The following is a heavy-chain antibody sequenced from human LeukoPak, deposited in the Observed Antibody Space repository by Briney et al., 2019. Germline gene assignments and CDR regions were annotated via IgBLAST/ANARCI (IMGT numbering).Heavy chain of an antibody. CDR3: ARDQATDYYGSGSNHLDY. CDR2: MSAYNGNT. Sequence: GASVKVSCKASGGTFSSYAISWVRQAPGQGPEWMGWMSAYNGNTNPAQKFQGRVTMTTDTSTSTAYMELRSLRSDDTAVYFCARDQATDYYGSGSNHLDYWGQGTLVTVSS. J-gene: IGHJ4*02. CDR1: GGTFSSYA. V-gene: IGHV1-18*01. D-gene: IGHD3-10*01.